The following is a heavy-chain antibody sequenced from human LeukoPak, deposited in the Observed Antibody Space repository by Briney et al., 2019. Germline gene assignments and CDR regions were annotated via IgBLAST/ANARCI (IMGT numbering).Heavy chain of an antibody. J-gene: IGHJ4*02. V-gene: IGHV4-31*01. CDR2: IYYSGRT. CDR1: GGSISSGGYY. Sequence: SETLSLTCTVSGGSISSGGYYWSWIRQHPGQGLEWIGYIYYSGRTYYNPSLKSLVTISVDTSKNQFSLKLSSVTAADTAVYYCARERTVTKGGPFDYWGQGTLVTVSS. D-gene: IGHD4-17*01. CDR3: ARERTVTKGGPFDY.